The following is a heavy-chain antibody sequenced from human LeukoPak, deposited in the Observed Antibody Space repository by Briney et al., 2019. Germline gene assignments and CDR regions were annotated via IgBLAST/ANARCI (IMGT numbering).Heavy chain of an antibody. J-gene: IGHJ6*02. D-gene: IGHD6-6*01. CDR2: IYPGDSDT. Sequence: GESLKISCKGSGYSFTSYWIGWVRQMPGKGLEWMGIIYPGDSDTRYSPSFLGQVTISADKSISPAYLQWSSLKASDTAMYYCARSIAARPLGMDVWGQGTTVTVSS. V-gene: IGHV5-51*01. CDR3: ARSIAARPLGMDV. CDR1: GYSFTSYW.